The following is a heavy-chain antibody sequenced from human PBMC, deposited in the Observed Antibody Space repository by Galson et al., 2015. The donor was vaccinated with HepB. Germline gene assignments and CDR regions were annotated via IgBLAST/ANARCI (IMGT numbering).Heavy chain of an antibody. D-gene: IGHD6-19*01. Sequence: SLRLSCAASGFTFSSYAMHWVRQAPGKGLEWVAVISYDGSNKYYADSVKGRFTISRDNSKNTLYLQMNSLRAEDTAVYYCAREIEQWLAHHFDYWGQGTLVTVSS. CDR1: GFTFSSYA. V-gene: IGHV3-30*04. J-gene: IGHJ4*02. CDR3: AREIEQWLAHHFDY. CDR2: ISYDGSNK.